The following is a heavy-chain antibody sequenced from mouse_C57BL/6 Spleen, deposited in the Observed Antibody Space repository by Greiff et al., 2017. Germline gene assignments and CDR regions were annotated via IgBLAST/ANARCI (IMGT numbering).Heavy chain of an antibody. CDR3: ARKGYDGDY. J-gene: IGHJ2*01. V-gene: IGHV1-61*01. CDR2: IYPSDSET. D-gene: IGHD2-2*01. Sequence: VQLQQPGAELVRPGSSVKLSCKASGYTFTSYWMDWVKQRPGQGLEWIGNIYPSDSETHYNQKFKDKATLTVDKSSSTAYMQLSSLTSEDSAVYYCARKGYDGDYWGQGTTLTVSS. CDR1: GYTFTSYW.